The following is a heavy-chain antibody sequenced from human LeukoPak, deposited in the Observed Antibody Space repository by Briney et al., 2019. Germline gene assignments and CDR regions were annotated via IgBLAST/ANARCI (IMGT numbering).Heavy chain of an antibody. V-gene: IGHV4-59*01. CDR2: IYYSGST. CDR3: ARDLAMITFGGEYPDAFDI. Sequence: SETLSLTCTVSGGSISSYYWSWIRQPPGKGLEWIGYIYYSGSTNYNPSLKSRVTISVDTSKNQFSLKLSSVTAADTAVYYCARDLAMITFGGEYPDAFDIWGQGTMVTVSS. CDR1: GGSISSYY. D-gene: IGHD3-16*01. J-gene: IGHJ3*02.